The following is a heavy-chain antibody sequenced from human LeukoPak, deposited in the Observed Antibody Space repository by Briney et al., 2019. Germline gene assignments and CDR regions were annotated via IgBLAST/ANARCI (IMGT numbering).Heavy chain of an antibody. D-gene: IGHD3-22*01. Sequence: GGSLRLSCAASGFTFSSYEMNWVRQAPGKGLEWVSYISSSGSTIYYADSVKGRFTISGDNAKNSLYLQMNSLRAEDTAVYYCARIDNYDSSVIDYWGQGTLVTVSS. CDR2: ISSSGSTI. CDR3: ARIDNYDSSVIDY. V-gene: IGHV3-48*03. CDR1: GFTFSSYE. J-gene: IGHJ4*02.